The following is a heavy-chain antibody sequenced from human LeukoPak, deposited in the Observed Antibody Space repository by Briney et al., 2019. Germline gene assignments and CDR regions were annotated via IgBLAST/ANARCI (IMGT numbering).Heavy chain of an antibody. CDR1: GFTFSGYT. Sequence: PGGSLRLSCAASGFTFSGYTMSWVRQAPGKGLEWVGFIRSKAYGGTTEYAASVKGRFTISRDDSKSIAYLQMNSLKTEDTAVYYCTRVGGSYLQYYFDYWGQGTLVTVSS. V-gene: IGHV3-49*04. J-gene: IGHJ4*02. D-gene: IGHD1-26*01. CDR3: TRVGGSYLQYYFDY. CDR2: IRSKAYGGTT.